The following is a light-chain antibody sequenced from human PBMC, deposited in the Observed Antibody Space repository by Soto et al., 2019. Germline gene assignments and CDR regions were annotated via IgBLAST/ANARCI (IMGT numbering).Light chain of an antibody. Sequence: QSVLTQPPSASGTPGQRVTISCSGSSSNIGSNYVFWYQQRPGTAPKLLIYTNNLRPSGVPDRFSGSKSGTSASLAIGGLRSEDEADYYCAAWDDSLRGYVFGTGTKLTVL. CDR3: AAWDDSLRGYV. CDR1: SSNIGSNY. J-gene: IGLJ1*01. CDR2: TNN. V-gene: IGLV1-47*02.